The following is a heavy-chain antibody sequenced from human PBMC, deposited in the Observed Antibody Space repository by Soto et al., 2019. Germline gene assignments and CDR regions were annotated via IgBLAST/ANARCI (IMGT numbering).Heavy chain of an antibody. D-gene: IGHD7-27*01. V-gene: IGHV4-59*01. CDR3: ARRWGTYFDF. CDR1: GGSISSYY. Sequence: SETLSLTCTGSGGSISSYYWSWIRQPPGKGREWIGYIYYSGSTDYDPSPKSRVTISVDTSKNQFSLKLSSVTAADPAVYYCARRWGTYFDFWGQGTLVTVS. J-gene: IGHJ4*02. CDR2: IYYSGST.